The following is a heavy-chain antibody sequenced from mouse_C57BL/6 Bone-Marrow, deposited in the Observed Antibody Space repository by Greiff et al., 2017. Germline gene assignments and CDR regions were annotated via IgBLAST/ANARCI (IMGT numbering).Heavy chain of an antibody. J-gene: IGHJ4*01. V-gene: IGHV5-4*01. D-gene: IGHD2-14*01. CDR1: GFTFSSYS. CDR2: ISAGGSYT. Sequence: EVQLQQSGAGLVKPGGSLKLSCAASGFTFSSYSMSWVRQTPEKSLEWVATISAGGSYTHYPDNVKGRSTISRDNAKDNLYLQMSHLKSEATAMYYCAEGRVPYYAMDYWGQGTSVTVPS. CDR3: AEGRVPYYAMDY.